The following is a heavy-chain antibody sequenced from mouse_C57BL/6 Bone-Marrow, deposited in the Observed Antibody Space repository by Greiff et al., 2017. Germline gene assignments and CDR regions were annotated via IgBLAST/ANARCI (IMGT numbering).Heavy chain of an antibody. J-gene: IGHJ4*01. V-gene: IGHV2-2*01. CDR2: IWSGGST. CDR1: GFSLTSYG. CDR3: ARKGTMINYAMDY. D-gene: IGHD2-4*01. Sequence: QVQLKQSGPGLVQPSQSLSIPCTVSGFSLTSYGVHWVRQSPGKGLEWLGVIWSGGSTDYNAAFVSRLSISKDNSKSQVFFKMNSLQADDTAIYYCARKGTMINYAMDYWGQGTSVTVSS.